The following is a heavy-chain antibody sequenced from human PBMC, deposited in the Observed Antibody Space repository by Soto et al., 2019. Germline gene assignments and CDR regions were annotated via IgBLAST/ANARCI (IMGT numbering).Heavy chain of an antibody. V-gene: IGHV1-3*01. J-gene: IGHJ4*02. CDR1: GYTSTNYG. CDR3: ANDIIVLPAAKGLDY. D-gene: IGHD2-2*01. CDR2: INAGSGNT. Sequence: GASVKVSCKASGYTSTNYGMHWVRQAPGQRLEWMGWINAGSGNTKYSQKFQGRITITRDTSASTVYMELSSLRSEDTAVYYFANDIIVLPAAKGLDYSGQAALVTVSS.